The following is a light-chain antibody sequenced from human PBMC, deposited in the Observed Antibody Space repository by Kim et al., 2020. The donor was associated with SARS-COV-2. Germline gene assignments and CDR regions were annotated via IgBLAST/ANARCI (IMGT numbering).Light chain of an antibody. CDR3: QQRSNWPPLT. CDR2: DAS. J-gene: IGKJ4*01. CDR1: QGITRY. V-gene: IGKV3-11*01. Sequence: EIVLTQSPATLSLSLGERATLSCRASQGITRYLAWYQQRPGQPPRLLIYDASIRATGIPARFSGSGSGTDFTLTISSLEPEDFAVYYCQQRSNWPPLTFGGGTKVDIK.